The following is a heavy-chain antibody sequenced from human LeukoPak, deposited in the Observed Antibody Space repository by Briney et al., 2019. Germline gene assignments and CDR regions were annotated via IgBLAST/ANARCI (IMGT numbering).Heavy chain of an antibody. D-gene: IGHD1-26*01. V-gene: IGHV4-39*01. CDR2: IHNSEST. CDR3: ARVSTDYYYYYGMDV. Sequence: SETLSLTCTVSGGSISTSYYYWGWIRQPPGKGLEWIGNIHNSESTYYNPSLKSRVTISVDTSKNQFSLKLSSVTAADTAVYYCARVSTDYYYYYGMDVWGQGTTVTVSS. J-gene: IGHJ6*02. CDR1: GGSISTSYYY.